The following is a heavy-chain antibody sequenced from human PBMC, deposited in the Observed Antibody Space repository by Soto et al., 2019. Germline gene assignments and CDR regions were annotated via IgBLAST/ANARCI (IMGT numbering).Heavy chain of an antibody. Sequence: QVKLQESGPGLATPSGTLSLTCAVSGVSLTSGNWWTGVRQSPPRGLEYIGEIFHDGTANYYPSFERRVAMSVDTSRNQFALKLTSVTAADTAVYFCARLVYDTRLNYMYFDFWGPGTLVTVSS. CDR2: IFHDGTA. CDR1: GVSLTSGNW. J-gene: IGHJ4*02. V-gene: IGHV4-4*02. CDR3: ARLVYDTRLNYMYFDF. D-gene: IGHD3-10*01.